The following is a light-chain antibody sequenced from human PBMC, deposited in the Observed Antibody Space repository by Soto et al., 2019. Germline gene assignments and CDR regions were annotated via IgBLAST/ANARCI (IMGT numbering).Light chain of an antibody. Sequence: EIVLTQSPATLSLSPGERATLSCRASQSVSSYLAWYQQKPGQAPSLLIYDASNRATGIPARLSGSGSGTDFTLTISSLEPEDFAVYYCQQRSNWPRTFGQGTKVEIK. V-gene: IGKV3-11*01. CDR3: QQRSNWPRT. J-gene: IGKJ1*01. CDR2: DAS. CDR1: QSVSSY.